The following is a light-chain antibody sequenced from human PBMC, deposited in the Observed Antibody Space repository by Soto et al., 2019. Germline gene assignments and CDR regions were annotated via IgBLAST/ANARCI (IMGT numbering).Light chain of an antibody. Sequence: EIVLTQSPGTLSLPPGERAILSCRASQSVSRNFLAWYQQKPGQAPRLLIYGASNRATGIPDRFSGGGSGTDFTLTISRLEPEDFAVYYCQQYGSSPRTFGQGTKVEIK. V-gene: IGKV3-20*01. CDR3: QQYGSSPRT. CDR1: QSVSRNF. CDR2: GAS. J-gene: IGKJ1*01.